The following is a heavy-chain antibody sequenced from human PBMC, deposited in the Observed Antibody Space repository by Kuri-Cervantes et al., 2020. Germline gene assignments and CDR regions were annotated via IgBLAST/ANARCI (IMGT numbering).Heavy chain of an antibody. Sequence: GGSLRLSCAASGFTFSSYAMSWVRQAPGKGLEWVSAISGSGGSTYYADSVKGRFTISRDNSKNTLYLQMNSLRAGDTAVYYCATGNSGTAGFDYWGQGTLVTVSS. J-gene: IGHJ4*02. V-gene: IGHV3-23*01. CDR1: GFTFSSYA. D-gene: IGHD3-10*01. CDR2: ISGSGGST. CDR3: ATGNSGTAGFDY.